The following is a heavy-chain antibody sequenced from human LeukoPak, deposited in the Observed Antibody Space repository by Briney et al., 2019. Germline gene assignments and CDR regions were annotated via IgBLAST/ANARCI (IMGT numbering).Heavy chain of an antibody. CDR3: ARMDGNWFDP. CDR1: GGTFSNYA. CDR2: FIPIFGTA. V-gene: IGHV1-69*06. J-gene: IGHJ5*02. Sequence: ASVKVSCKASGGTFSNYAVSWVRQAPGQGLEWMGGFIPIFGTANYAQKFRGRVTITADKSTRTAYMELSSLRSDDTAVYYCARMDGNWFDPWGQGTLVTVSS. D-gene: IGHD2-2*03.